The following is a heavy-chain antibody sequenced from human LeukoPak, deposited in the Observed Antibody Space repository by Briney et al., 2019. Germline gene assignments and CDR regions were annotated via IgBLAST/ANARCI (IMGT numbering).Heavy chain of an antibody. Sequence: GRSLRLSCEASGFTFSIFPMHWVRQAPGKGLEWVSSISSSSSSIYYADSVKGRFTISRDNAKNSLYLQMNSLRAEDTAVYYCARASGDIVETATMGSYWGQGTLVTVSS. CDR1: GFTFSIFP. CDR2: ISSSSSSI. D-gene: IGHD5-18*01. CDR3: ARASGDIVETATMGSY. J-gene: IGHJ4*02. V-gene: IGHV3-21*01.